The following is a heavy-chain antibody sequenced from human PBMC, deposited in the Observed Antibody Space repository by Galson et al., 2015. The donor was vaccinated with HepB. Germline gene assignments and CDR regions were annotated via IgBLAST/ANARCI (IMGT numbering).Heavy chain of an antibody. V-gene: IGHV3-33*08. CDR1: GFTFRGHS. CDR2: IWYDGSNK. CDR3: ARESEVSGWYFFDC. J-gene: IGHJ4*02. D-gene: IGHD6-19*01. Sequence: SLRLSCAASGFTFRGHSMHWVRQAPGKGLEWVAVIWYDGSNKDYADSVRGRFTISRDNSKNTVYLQMNSLRAEETAVYYCARESEVSGWYFFDCWGQGTLVTVSS.